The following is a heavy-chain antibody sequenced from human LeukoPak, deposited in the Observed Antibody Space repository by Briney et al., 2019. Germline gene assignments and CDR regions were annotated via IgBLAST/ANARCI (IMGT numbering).Heavy chain of an antibody. CDR1: GYSFTSYW. J-gene: IGHJ4*02. Sequence: PGESLKISCKGSGYSFTSYWIGWVRQMPGKGLEWMGIIYPGDSDTRCSPSFQGQVTISADKSISTAYLQWSSLKASDTAMYYCARRAAFRYSYGDFDYWGQGTLVTVSS. V-gene: IGHV5-51*01. D-gene: IGHD5-18*01. CDR2: IYPGDSDT. CDR3: ARRAAFRYSYGDFDY.